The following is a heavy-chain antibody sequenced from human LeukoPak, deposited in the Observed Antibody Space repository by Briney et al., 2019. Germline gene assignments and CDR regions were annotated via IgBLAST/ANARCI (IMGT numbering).Heavy chain of an antibody. CDR2: INPNSGGT. CDR1: GYTFTGYY. CDR3: ARDYYDSSGDAFDI. D-gene: IGHD3-22*01. V-gene: IGHV1-2*04. Sequence: GASVKVSCEASGYTFTGYYMHWVRQAPGQGLEWMGWINPNSGGTNYAQKFQGWVTMTRDTSISTAYMELSRLRSDDTAVYYCARDYYDSSGDAFDIWGQGTMVTVSS. J-gene: IGHJ3*02.